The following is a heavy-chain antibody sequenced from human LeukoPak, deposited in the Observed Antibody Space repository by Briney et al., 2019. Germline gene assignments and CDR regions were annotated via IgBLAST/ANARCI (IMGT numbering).Heavy chain of an antibody. CDR3: ARDRGSPGPLQLFDY. CDR1: GFTFSRYW. Sequence: GGSLRLSCEASGFTFSRYWMNWVRQATRKRLKGVANIKQDGSAKYYVDSVKGRFTISRDNAKNSLYLQMSSLRAEDTAIYFCARDRGSPGPLQLFDYWGQGTLVPVSS. D-gene: IGHD1-7*01. J-gene: IGHJ4*02. V-gene: IGHV3-7*01. CDR2: IKQDGSAK.